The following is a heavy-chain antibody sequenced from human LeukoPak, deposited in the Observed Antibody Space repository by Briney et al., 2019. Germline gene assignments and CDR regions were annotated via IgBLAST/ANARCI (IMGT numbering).Heavy chain of an antibody. CDR3: ARDPIVGARNNWFDP. D-gene: IGHD1-26*01. CDR1: GYTFTGYY. V-gene: IGHV1-2*02. Sequence: ASVKVSCKASGYTFTGYYMHWVRQAPGQGLEWMGWINPNSGGTNYAQKFQGRVTMTRDTSISTAYMELSRLRSDDTAVYYCARDPIVGARNNWFDPWGQGTLVTVSS. CDR2: INPNSGGT. J-gene: IGHJ5*02.